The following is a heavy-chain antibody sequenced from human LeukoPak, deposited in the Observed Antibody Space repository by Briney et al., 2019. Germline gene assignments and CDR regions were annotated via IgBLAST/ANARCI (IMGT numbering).Heavy chain of an antibody. CDR2: IIPIFGTA. J-gene: IGHJ5*02. Sequence: SVKVSCKASGGTFSSYAISWVRQAPGQGLEWMGGIIPIFGTANYAQKFQGRVTITTDESTRTAHMELSSLRSEDMAVYYCARRGQGGYYPGIAWFDPWGQGTMVTVSS. CDR1: GGTFSSYA. CDR3: ARRGQGGYYPGIAWFDP. D-gene: IGHD3-3*01. V-gene: IGHV1-69*05.